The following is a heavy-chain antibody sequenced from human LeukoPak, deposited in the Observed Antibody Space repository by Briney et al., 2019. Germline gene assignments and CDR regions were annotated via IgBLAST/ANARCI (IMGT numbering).Heavy chain of an antibody. CDR1: GGSISYYY. V-gene: IGHV4-59*01. Sequence: PSETLSLTCSVSGGSISYYYWSWILQFPGKPLEWIGYISDGESPDYNPSLQSRVTIYVDSSKNQFFLNLTSVTAADTAVYYCAQDRFSFVHWGQGTLVTVSS. CDR3: AQDRFSFVH. J-gene: IGHJ1*01. D-gene: IGHD2-2*01. CDR2: ISDGESP.